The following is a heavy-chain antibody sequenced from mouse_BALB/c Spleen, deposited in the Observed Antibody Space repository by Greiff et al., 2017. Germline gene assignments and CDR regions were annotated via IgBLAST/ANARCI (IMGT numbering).Heavy chain of an antibody. D-gene: IGHD3-1*01. J-gene: IGHJ3*01. V-gene: IGHV2-9*02. CDR1: GFSLTSYG. Sequence: VKVVESGPGLVAPSQSLSITCTVSGFSLTSYGVHWVRQPPGKGLEWLGVIWAGGSTNYNSALMSRLSISKDNSKSQVFLKMNSLQTDDTAMYYCARQLGLRGLFAYWGQGTLVTVSA. CDR2: IWAGGST. CDR3: ARQLGLRGLFAY.